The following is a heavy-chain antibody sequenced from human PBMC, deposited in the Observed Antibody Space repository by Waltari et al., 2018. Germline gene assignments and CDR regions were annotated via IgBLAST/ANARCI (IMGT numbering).Heavy chain of an antibody. J-gene: IGHJ6*02. CDR2: IIPILGIA. Sequence: QVQLVQSGAEVKKPGSSAKVCCKASGGTFSSYAISWVRQAPGQGLEWMGGIIPILGIANYAQKFQGRVTITADKSTSTAYMELSSLRSEDTAVYYCARDGDSTGRYGMDVWGQGTTVTVSS. D-gene: IGHD2-21*02. CDR3: ARDGDSTGRYGMDV. CDR1: GGTFSSYA. V-gene: IGHV1-69*10.